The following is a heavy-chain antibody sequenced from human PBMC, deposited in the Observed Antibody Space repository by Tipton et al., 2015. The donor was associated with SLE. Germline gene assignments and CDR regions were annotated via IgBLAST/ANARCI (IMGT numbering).Heavy chain of an antibody. CDR2: INHSGST. CDR3: ARDRVYSSSYYMDV. D-gene: IGHD6-13*01. J-gene: IGHJ6*03. CDR1: GGSFSGYY. V-gene: IGHV4-34*01. Sequence: LRLSCAVYGGSFSGYYWSWIRQSPGRGLEWIGDINHSGSTNYNPSLKSRVTISVDTSKNQFSLKLSSVTAADTAVYYCARDRVYSSSYYMDVWGKGTTVTVSS.